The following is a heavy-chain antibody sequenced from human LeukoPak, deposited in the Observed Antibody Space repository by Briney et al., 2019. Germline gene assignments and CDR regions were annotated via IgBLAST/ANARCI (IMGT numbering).Heavy chain of an antibody. CDR2: IYHNGRT. CDR3: ARASEGIGYFDT. V-gene: IGHV4-59*01. J-gene: IGHJ4*02. CDR1: GASFSNDY. D-gene: IGHD3-3*01. Sequence: SESLSLTCTVSGASFSNDYWSWVRQAPGKGLEWIGYIYHNGRTNYSPSLKSRITMSIDTSQNQFSLKLTSVTAADTAVYYCARASEGIGYFDTWGRGSLVTVSS.